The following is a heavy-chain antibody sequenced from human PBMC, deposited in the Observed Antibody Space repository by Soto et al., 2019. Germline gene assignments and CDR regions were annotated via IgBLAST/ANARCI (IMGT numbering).Heavy chain of an antibody. CDR1: GFTFSDYY. CDR3: ARGVPLDSGYEH. J-gene: IGHJ4*02. CDR2: ISSSSSYT. V-gene: IGHV3-11*05. Sequence: QVQLVESGRGLVKPGGSLRLSCAASGFTFSDYYMSWIRQAPGKGLEWVSYISSSSSYTNYADSVKGRFTISRDNAKNSLYLQMNSLRAEDTAVYYCARGVPLDSGYEHWGQGTLVTVSS. D-gene: IGHD5-12*01.